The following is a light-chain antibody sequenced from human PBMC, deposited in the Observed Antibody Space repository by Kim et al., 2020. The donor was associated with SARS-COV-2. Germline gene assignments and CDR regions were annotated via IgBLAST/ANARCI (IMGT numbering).Light chain of an antibody. Sequence: SPGETATLSCRASESIHANLAWYQQKSGQPPRLLVYSASTRATGISDRFSGRGSGTQFTLTISSLQPEDSAVFYCQQYEDWPLITFGQGTRLEIK. CDR1: ESIHAN. CDR3: QQYEDWPLIT. V-gene: IGKV3-15*01. J-gene: IGKJ5*01. CDR2: SAS.